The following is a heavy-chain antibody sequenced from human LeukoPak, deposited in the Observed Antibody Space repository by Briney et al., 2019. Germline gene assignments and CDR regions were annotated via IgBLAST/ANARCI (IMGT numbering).Heavy chain of an antibody. J-gene: IGHJ4*02. CDR3: ARGFWYDSSGPYYFDY. D-gene: IGHD3-22*01. CDR1: GFTVSSNY. CDR2: IYSGGST. V-gene: IGHV3-66*02. Sequence: GGSLRLSCAASGFTVSSNYMSWVRQAPGKGLEWVSVIYSGGSTYYADSMKGRFTISRDNSKNTLYLQMNSLRAEDTAVYYCARGFWYDSSGPYYFDYWGQGTLVTVSS.